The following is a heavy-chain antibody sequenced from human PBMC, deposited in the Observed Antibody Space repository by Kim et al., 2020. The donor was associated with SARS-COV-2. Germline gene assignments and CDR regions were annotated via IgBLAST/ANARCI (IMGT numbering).Heavy chain of an antibody. J-gene: IGHJ4*02. Sequence: PSLEGRVTLSVDTSKNQFSLKLSSVTAADTAVYYCARGSVGDYGVWGFDYWGQGTLVTVSS. D-gene: IGHD3-16*01. CDR3: ARGSVGDYGVWGFDY. V-gene: IGHV4-34*01.